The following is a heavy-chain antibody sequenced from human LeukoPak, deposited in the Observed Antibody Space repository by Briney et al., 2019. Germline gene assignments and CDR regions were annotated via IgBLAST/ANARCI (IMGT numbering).Heavy chain of an antibody. Sequence: PSETLSLTCTISGGSISSSSYYWGWIRQPPGKGLEWIGSIYYSGSTYYNPSLKSRVTISVDTSKNQFSLKLSSVTAADTAVYYCARGRDGYNYVKNWFDPWGQGTLVTVSS. V-gene: IGHV4-39*01. D-gene: IGHD5-24*01. J-gene: IGHJ5*02. CDR1: GGSISSSSYY. CDR3: ARGRDGYNYVKNWFDP. CDR2: IYYSGST.